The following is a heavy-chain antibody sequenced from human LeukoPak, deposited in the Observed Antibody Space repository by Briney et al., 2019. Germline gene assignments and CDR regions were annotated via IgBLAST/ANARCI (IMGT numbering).Heavy chain of an antibody. J-gene: IGHJ4*02. CDR1: GFTFSSHL. Sequence: HPGGSLRLSCAASGFTFSSHLMHWVRQAPGKGLEWVAVISYDGSNKYYADSVKGRFTISRDNSKNTLYLQMNSLRAEDTAVYYCARDGTYYDILTGYSHFDYWGQGTLVTVSS. D-gene: IGHD3-9*01. CDR2: ISYDGSNK. CDR3: ARDGTYYDILTGYSHFDY. V-gene: IGHV3-30-3*01.